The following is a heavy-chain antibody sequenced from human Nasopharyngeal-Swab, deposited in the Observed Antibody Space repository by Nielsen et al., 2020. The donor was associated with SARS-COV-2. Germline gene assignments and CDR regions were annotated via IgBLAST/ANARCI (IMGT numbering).Heavy chain of an antibody. D-gene: IGHD1-14*01. Sequence: GGSLKISCAASGFTFSSYAMSWVRQAPGKGLEWVSAISGSGGSTYYADSVKGRFTISRDNSKNTLYLQMNSLRAEDTAVYYCAKPGSGYYYYYYYMDVWGKGTTVTVSS. J-gene: IGHJ6*03. CDR2: ISGSGGST. CDR1: GFTFSSYA. CDR3: AKPGSGYYYYYYYMDV. V-gene: IGHV3-23*01.